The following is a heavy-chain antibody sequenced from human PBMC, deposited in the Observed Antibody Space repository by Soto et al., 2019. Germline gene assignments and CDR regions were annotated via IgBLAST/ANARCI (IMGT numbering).Heavy chain of an antibody. CDR2: MNPNSGNT. J-gene: IGHJ3*02. Sequence: QVQLVQSGAEVKKPGASVKVSCKASGCTFTSYDINWVRQATGQGLEWMGWMNPNSGNTGYAQKFQGRVTMTRNTSISTAYMELSSLRSEDTAVYYCASPARNYDFWSGYSFDIWGQGTMVTVSS. CDR3: ASPARNYDFWSGYSFDI. V-gene: IGHV1-8*01. D-gene: IGHD3-3*01. CDR1: GCTFTSYD.